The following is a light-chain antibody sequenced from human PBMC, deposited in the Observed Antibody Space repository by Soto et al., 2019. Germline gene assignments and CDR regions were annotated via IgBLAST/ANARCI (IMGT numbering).Light chain of an antibody. Sequence: DIQMTQSPSSLSASVGDRVTITCRASQDIRKSFAWFQQKPGKVPRSLIYDASSLQSGVPSKFSGSGSGTDFTLTINSLQPEDFATYYCQQYYSHPFTFGQGTKLEIK. CDR3: QQYYSHPFT. CDR2: DAS. J-gene: IGKJ2*01. V-gene: IGKV1-16*02. CDR1: QDIRKS.